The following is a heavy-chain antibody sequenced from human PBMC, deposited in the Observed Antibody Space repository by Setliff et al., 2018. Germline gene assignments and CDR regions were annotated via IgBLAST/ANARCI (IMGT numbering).Heavy chain of an antibody. CDR2: IYYSGNT. J-gene: IGHJ4*02. CDR3: ASLRAPPGDYGDYVDS. D-gene: IGHD4-17*01. CDR1: VYSISRDCH. V-gene: IGHV4-38-2*01. Sequence: LSLTCAVSVYSISRDCHWGWIRQPPGKGLEWIGSIYYSGNTYYNASLKGRVTISGDTSKNQFSLKLSSVTAADTAVYYCASLRAPPGDYGDYVDSWGQGTLVTVSS.